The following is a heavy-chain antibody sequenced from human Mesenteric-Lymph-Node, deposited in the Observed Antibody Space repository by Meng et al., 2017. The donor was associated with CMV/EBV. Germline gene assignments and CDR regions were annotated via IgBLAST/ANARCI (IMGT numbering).Heavy chain of an antibody. J-gene: IGHJ4*02. D-gene: IGHD3-22*01. V-gene: IGHV3-7*03. CDR1: GFTFSPYW. Sequence: GESLKISCVASGFTFSPYWMSWVRQTPWKGLEWVANINQHGSEESYVGSVKGRFTISRDNAKNSLYLQMNSLRADDAAVYYCAKGTDGSGYYSTEFDYWGQGTLVTVSS. CDR2: INQHGSEE. CDR3: AKGTDGSGYYSTEFDY.